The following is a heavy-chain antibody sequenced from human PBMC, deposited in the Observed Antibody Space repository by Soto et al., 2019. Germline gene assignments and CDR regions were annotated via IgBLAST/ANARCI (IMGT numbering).Heavy chain of an antibody. D-gene: IGHD3-16*01. CDR2: IRSKANSYAT. J-gene: IGHJ4*01. CDR1: GFTFSGSA. V-gene: IGHV3-73*01. Sequence: EVQLVESGGGLVQPGGSLKLSCAASGFTFSGSAMHWVRQASGKGLEWVGRIRSKANSYATAYAASVEGRFTISRDDSKNTAYLQMNSLKTEDPAVYYCTSGGGALTPFDYWGQGTLVTVSS. CDR3: TSGGGALTPFDY.